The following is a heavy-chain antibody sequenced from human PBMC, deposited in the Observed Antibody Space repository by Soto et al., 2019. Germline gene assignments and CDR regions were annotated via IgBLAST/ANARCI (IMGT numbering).Heavy chain of an antibody. CDR2: TYYRSKWYN. J-gene: IGHJ6*02. D-gene: IGHD5-18*01. CDR1: GDSVSSNSAA. CDR3: ARASLHVDTAMVTGIYYYYGMDV. V-gene: IGHV6-1*01. Sequence: SQTLSLTCAISGDSVSSNSAAWNWIRQSPSRGLEWLGRTYYRSKWYNDYAVSVKSRITINPDTSKNQFSLQLNSVTPEDTAVYYCARASLHVDTAMVTGIYYYYGMDVWRQGTTATVSS.